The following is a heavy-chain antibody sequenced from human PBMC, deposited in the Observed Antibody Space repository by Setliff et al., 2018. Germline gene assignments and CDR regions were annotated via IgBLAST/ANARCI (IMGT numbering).Heavy chain of an antibody. Sequence: SETLSLTCTVSGDSMNDNHWTWMRQPPGKGLEWIGYIYTSGGTNYNPSLKSRVTISVDVTENQFSLILRSVVAADTAVYYCARGVSGVSWTPRYWGRGTLVTV. CDR3: ARGVSGVSWTPRY. CDR2: IYTSGGT. D-gene: IGHD6-25*01. V-gene: IGHV4-4*08. J-gene: IGHJ4*02. CDR1: GDSMNDNH.